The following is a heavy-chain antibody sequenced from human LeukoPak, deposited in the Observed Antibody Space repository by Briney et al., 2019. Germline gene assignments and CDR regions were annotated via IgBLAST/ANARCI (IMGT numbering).Heavy chain of an antibody. CDR1: GGTFSSYA. D-gene: IGHD3-22*01. Sequence: SVTVSCKASGGTFSSYAISWVRQAPEQGLEWMGGIIPIFGTANYAQKFQGRVTITADESTSTAYMELSSLRSEDTAVYYCARADSGGDSSGYKWFDPWGQGTLVTVSS. CDR2: IIPIFGTA. CDR3: ARADSGGDSSGYKWFDP. V-gene: IGHV1-69*13. J-gene: IGHJ5*02.